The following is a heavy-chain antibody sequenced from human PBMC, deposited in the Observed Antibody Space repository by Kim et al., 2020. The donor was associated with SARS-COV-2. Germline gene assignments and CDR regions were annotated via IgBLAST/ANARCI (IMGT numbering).Heavy chain of an antibody. V-gene: IGHV1-18*01. CDR3: ARGGRYYDSSGYWLGDY. J-gene: IGHJ4*02. D-gene: IGHD3-22*01. CDR2: ISAYNGNT. CDR1: GYTFTSYG. Sequence: ASVKVSCKVSGYTFTSYGISWVRQAPGQGLEWMGWISAYNGNTNYAQKLQGRVTMTTDTSTSTAYMELRSLRSDDTAVYYCARGGRYYDSSGYWLGDYWGQGTLVTVSS.